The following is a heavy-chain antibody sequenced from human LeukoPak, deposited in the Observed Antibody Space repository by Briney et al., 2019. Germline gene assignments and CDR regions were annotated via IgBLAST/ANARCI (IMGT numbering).Heavy chain of an antibody. J-gene: IGHJ3*02. D-gene: IGHD2-2*02. CDR3: ARCSRSSTNCYSAFDI. CDR1: GFSFDDYG. CDR2: ITNWNGGST. Sequence: GGSLRLSCEASGFSFDDYGMSWVRQSTGKGLEWVSAITNWNGGSTGYADSVRGRFTISRDNAKNSLYLQMNSLRAEDTALYYCARCSRSSTNCYSAFDIWGQGTMVTVSS. V-gene: IGHV3-20*04.